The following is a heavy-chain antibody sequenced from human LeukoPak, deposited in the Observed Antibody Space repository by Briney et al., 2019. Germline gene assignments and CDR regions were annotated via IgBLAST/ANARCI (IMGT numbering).Heavy chain of an antibody. Sequence: ASVKVSCKASGYTFTSYGISWVRQAPGQGLEWMGWISAYNGNTNYAQKLQGRVTMTTDTSTSTAYMELRSLRSDDTAVYYCAKTYYDFWGGLRSGSNWFDPWGQGTLVTVSS. CDR1: GYTFTSYG. D-gene: IGHD3-3*01. CDR3: AKTYYDFWGGLRSGSNWFDP. CDR2: ISAYNGNT. J-gene: IGHJ5*02. V-gene: IGHV1-18*01.